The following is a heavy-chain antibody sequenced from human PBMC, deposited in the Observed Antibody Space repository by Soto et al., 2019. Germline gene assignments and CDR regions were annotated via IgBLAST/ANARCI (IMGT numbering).Heavy chain of an antibody. J-gene: IGHJ6*02. D-gene: IGHD2-15*01. Sequence: PSETLSLTCTVSGGSISSYYWSWIRQPPGKGLEWIGYIYYSGSTNYNPSLKSRVTISVDTSKNQFSLKLSSVTAADTAVYYCARGGLGYCSGGSCYPDVWGQGTTVTVSS. CDR1: GGSISSYY. CDR2: IYYSGST. CDR3: ARGGLGYCSGGSCYPDV. V-gene: IGHV4-59*01.